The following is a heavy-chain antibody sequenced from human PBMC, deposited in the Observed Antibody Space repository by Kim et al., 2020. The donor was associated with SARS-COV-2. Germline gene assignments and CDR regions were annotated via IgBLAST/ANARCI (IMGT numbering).Heavy chain of an antibody. J-gene: IGHJ4*02. V-gene: IGHV3-30*18. D-gene: IGHD6-13*01. CDR2: ISYDGSNK. Sequence: GGSLRLSCAASGFTFSSYGMHWVRQAPGKGLEWVAVISYDGSNKYYADSVKGRFTISRDNSKNTLYLQMNSLRAEDTAVYYCAKDPGYSSSWGVQGFDYWGQGTLVTVSS. CDR3: AKDPGYSSSWGVQGFDY. CDR1: GFTFSSYG.